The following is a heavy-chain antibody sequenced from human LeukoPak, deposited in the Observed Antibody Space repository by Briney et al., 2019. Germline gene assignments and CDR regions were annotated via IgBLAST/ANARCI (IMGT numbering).Heavy chain of an antibody. J-gene: IGHJ4*02. V-gene: IGHV4-34*01. CDR1: GGSFSGYY. Sequence: PSETLSLTCAVYGGSFSGYYWSWIRQPPGKGLEWIGEINHSGSTNYNPSLKSRVTISVDTSKNQFSLKLSSVTAADTAVYYCARVSPSITIFGVVKEVDYWGQGTLITVSS. D-gene: IGHD3-3*01. CDR3: ARVSPSITIFGVVKEVDY. CDR2: INHSGST.